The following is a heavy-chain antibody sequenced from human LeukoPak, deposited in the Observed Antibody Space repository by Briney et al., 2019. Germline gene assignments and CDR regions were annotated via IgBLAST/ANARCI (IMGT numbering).Heavy chain of an antibody. V-gene: IGHV1-18*01. J-gene: IGHJ6*02. CDR1: GYTFTSYG. CDR2: ISAYNGNT. CDR3: ASFPNSAAGPDYYYYGMDV. Sequence: ASVKVSCKASGYTFTSYGIGLVRQAPGQGLEWMGWISAYNGNTNNAQKLQGRVTMITDTSTSTAYMELRSLRYDDTVGYYCASFPNSAAGPDYYYYGMDVWGQGTTVTVSS. D-gene: IGHD6-13*01.